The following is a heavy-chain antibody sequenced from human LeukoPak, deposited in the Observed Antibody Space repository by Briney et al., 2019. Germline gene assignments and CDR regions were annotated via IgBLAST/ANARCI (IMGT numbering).Heavy chain of an antibody. CDR2: ISSSAKTT. Sequence: PGGSLRLSCAASGFTFSSYEMNWVRQAPGKGLEWISYISSSAKTTYYAESAKGRFTISRDNAKNSLYLQMNRLRAEDTALYYCGRGAADSSGSSDAFDIWGQGTMVTVSS. V-gene: IGHV3-48*03. D-gene: IGHD3-22*01. CDR1: GFTFSSYE. J-gene: IGHJ3*02. CDR3: GRGAADSSGSSDAFDI.